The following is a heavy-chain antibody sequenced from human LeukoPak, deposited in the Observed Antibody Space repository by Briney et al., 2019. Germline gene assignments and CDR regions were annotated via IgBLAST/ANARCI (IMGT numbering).Heavy chain of an antibody. CDR1: GFAFNIAW. Sequence: GGSLRLSCAASGFAFNIAWKTWLRQARGKGLEWFGRIKSKTDDGTIDYAAPVKGRFTISRDDSKNTLFLQMNSLQTEDTAVYYCTTGLSSYYDSSGYHILDYWGQGALVTVSS. CDR3: TTGLSSYYDSSGYHILDY. CDR2: IKSKTDDGTI. J-gene: IGHJ4*02. V-gene: IGHV3-15*05. D-gene: IGHD3-22*01.